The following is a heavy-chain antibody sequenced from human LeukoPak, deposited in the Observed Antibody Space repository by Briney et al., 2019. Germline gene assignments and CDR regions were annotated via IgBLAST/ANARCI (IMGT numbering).Heavy chain of an antibody. D-gene: IGHD6-19*01. CDR1: GGSIRSYY. V-gene: IGHV4-4*07. CDR2: IYTSGNT. Sequence: PSETLSLTCTVSGGSIRSYYWSWIRQPAGKGLEWIGRIYTSGNTNYNPSLKSRVTMSVDTSKNQFSLKLSSMTAADTAVYYCARHSSGWQDRFEYWGQGTLVTVSS. J-gene: IGHJ4*02. CDR3: ARHSSGWQDRFEY.